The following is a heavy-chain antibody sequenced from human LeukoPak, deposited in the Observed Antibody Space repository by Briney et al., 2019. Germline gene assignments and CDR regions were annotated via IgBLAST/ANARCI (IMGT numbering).Heavy chain of an antibody. CDR3: ARVGPYCGGDCYYDY. CDR1: GGSISSYY. V-gene: IGHV4-59*01. Sequence: SETLSLTCTVSGGSISSYYWSWIRQPPGKGLEWIGYIYYSGSTNYNPSLKSRVTISVDTSKNQFSLKLSSVTAADTAVYYCARVGPYCGGDCYYDYWGQRTLVTVSS. D-gene: IGHD2-21*02. CDR2: IYYSGST. J-gene: IGHJ4*02.